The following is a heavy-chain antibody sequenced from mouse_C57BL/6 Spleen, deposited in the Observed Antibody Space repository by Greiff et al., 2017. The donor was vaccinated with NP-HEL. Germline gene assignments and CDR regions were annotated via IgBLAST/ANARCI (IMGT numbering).Heavy chain of an antibody. Sequence: EVQLQQSGAELVRPGASVKLSCTASGFNIKDDYMHWVKQRPEQGLEWIGWIDPENGDPEYASKFQGKATITADTSSNTAYLQLSSLTSEDTAVYYYTQFRYEYDRFAYWGQGTLVTVSA. CDR2: IDPENGDP. J-gene: IGHJ3*01. D-gene: IGHD2-4*01. V-gene: IGHV14-4*01. CDR3: TQFRYEYDRFAY. CDR1: GFNIKDDY.